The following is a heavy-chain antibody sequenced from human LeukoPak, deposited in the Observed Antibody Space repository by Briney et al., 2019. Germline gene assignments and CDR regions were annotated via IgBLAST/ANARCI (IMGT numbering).Heavy chain of an antibody. CDR1: GGSISSYY. CDR2: IYYGGST. CDR3: ARVVPEHYYYYGMDV. V-gene: IGHV4-59*01. D-gene: IGHD2-21*01. J-gene: IGHJ6*02. Sequence: PSETLSLTCTVSGGSISSYYWSWIRQPPGKGLEWIGYIYYGGSTNYNPSLKSRVTISVDTSKNHFSLKLSSVTAADTAVYYCARVVPEHYYYYGMDVWGQGTTVTVSS.